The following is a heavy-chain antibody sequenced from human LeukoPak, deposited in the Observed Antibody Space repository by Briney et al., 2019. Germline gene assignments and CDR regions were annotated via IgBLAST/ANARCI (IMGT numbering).Heavy chain of an antibody. J-gene: IGHJ4*02. Sequence: SETLSLTCAVYGGSCRGYYWSWIRQPQGKGLDWIGEINHSGSTNYNPSLKSRVTISVDTSKNQFSLKLGSVTAADTALYSCAIPREGLRNLRAFDYWGQGTLVTVSS. CDR1: GGSCRGYY. V-gene: IGHV4-34*01. CDR3: AIPREGLRNLRAFDY. CDR2: INHSGST. D-gene: IGHD5-12*01.